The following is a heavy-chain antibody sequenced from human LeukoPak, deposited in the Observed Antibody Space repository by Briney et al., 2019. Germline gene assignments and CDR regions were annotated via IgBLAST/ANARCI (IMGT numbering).Heavy chain of an antibody. D-gene: IGHD2-21*02. Sequence: SETLSLTCTVSGGSFSSGSYYWSWIRQPPGKGLEWIGYIYYSGSTYYNPSLKSRVTISVDTSKNQYSLKLSSVTAADTAVYYCASDRVVVTAKTYYYYGMDVWGQGTTVTVSS. CDR1: GGSFSSGSYY. V-gene: IGHV4-30-4*08. CDR2: IYYSGST. CDR3: ASDRVVVTAKTYYYYGMDV. J-gene: IGHJ6*02.